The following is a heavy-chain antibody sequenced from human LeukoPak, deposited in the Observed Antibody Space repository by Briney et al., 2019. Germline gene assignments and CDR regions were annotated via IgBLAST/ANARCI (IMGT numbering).Heavy chain of an antibody. CDR2: ISSSSSTI. CDR1: GFTFSSYS. D-gene: IGHD3-22*01. J-gene: IGHJ3*02. Sequence: PGGSLRLSCAASGFTFSSYSMNWVRQAPGKGLEWVSYISSSSSTIYYADSVKGRFTISRDNAKNSLYLQMNSLRAEDTAVYYCARDLYYYDSRPDAFDIWGQGTMVTVSS. V-gene: IGHV3-48*01. CDR3: ARDLYYYDSRPDAFDI.